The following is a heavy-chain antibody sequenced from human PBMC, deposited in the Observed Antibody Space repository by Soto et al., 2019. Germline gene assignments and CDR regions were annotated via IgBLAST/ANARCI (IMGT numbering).Heavy chain of an antibody. J-gene: IGHJ6*03. CDR3: ARGVILWFGELSRRGGYYYYMDV. CDR1: GGSFSGYQ. V-gene: IGHV4-34*01. D-gene: IGHD3-10*01. CDR2: INDSGNI. Sequence: QVQLQQWGAGLLKPSETLSLTCAVYGGSFSGYQWTWIRQTPGKGLEWIGEINDSGNINYNPSLKRRVTILVDTAKKQISLQLSSVTAADTAVYYCARGVILWFGELSRRGGYYYYMDVWGKGTTVTVSS.